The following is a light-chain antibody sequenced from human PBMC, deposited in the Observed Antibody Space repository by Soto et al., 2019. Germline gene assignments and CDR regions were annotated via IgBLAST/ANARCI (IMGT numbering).Light chain of an antibody. V-gene: IGKV3-15*01. CDR3: QQYNNWPEGT. CDR1: QSVSSN. CDR2: GAS. Sequence: EIVMTQSPATLSVSPGERATLSCRASQSVSSNLAWYQQKPGQAPRLLIYGASTRATGIPARFSGSGSGTEFTLTISSLQSEDFAVYHCQQYNNWPEGTFGQGTKVDIK. J-gene: IGKJ1*01.